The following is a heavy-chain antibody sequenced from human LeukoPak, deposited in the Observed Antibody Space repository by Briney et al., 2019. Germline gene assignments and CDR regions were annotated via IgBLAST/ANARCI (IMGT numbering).Heavy chain of an antibody. CDR1: GYTFTSYW. CDR3: ARLKSVVAAMVGYYYMDV. J-gene: IGHJ6*03. V-gene: IGHV5-51*01. CDR2: IYPGDSDT. D-gene: IGHD2-15*01. Sequence: GESLKISCEGSGYTFTSYWIAWVRQMPGKGLEWMGIIYPGDSDTRYSPSFQGQVTISADKSISTAYLQWSSLKASDTAMYYCARLKSVVAAMVGYYYMDVWGKGTTVTVSS.